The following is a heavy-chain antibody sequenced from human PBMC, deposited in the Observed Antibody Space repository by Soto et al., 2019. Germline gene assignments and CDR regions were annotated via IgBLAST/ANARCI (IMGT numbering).Heavy chain of an antibody. V-gene: IGHV2-5*01. CDR2: IYWNDDK. CDR1: GFSLTTGGVS. CDR3: AYRVGSRGSFDY. Sequence: GRTLGNPTETLTLTCTFSGFSLTTGGVSVGWIRQPPGKALEWVAFIYWNDDKRYSPSLRSRLTITKDNSKKQVALTMTNMDPVDTATYYCAYRVGSRGSFDYWGPGTLVPVSS. D-gene: IGHD6-25*01. J-gene: IGHJ4*02.